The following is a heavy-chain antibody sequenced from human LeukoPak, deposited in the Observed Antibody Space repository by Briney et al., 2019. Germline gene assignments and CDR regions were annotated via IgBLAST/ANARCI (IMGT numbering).Heavy chain of an antibody. J-gene: IGHJ4*02. CDR3: ARDLRGYGENYY. V-gene: IGHV4-31*03. Sequence: SETLSLTCTVSGGSISRGAYYWRWIRQLPGKGLEWIGYIYYSGITYYNPSLKTRVIISVDTSKSQFFLELTSVTAAVTAVYYCARDLRGYGENYYWGQGTLVTVSS. CDR1: GGSISRGAYY. CDR2: IYYSGIT. D-gene: IGHD4-17*01.